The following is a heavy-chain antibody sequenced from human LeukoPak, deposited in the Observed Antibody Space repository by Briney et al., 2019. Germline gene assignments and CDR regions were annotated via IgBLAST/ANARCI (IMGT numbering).Heavy chain of an antibody. CDR3: ARISLIRGLSSFDS. J-gene: IGHJ4*02. V-gene: IGHV3-48*04. Sequence: GGSLRLSCAASGFTFSSYSMTWVRQAPGKGLEWVSYISSTSNTMYYADSVKGRFTISRDNAKTSLYLQMNSLTPEDTAVYYCARISLIRGLSSFDSWGQGTLVTVSS. CDR2: ISSTSNTM. CDR1: GFTFSSYS. D-gene: IGHD3-10*01.